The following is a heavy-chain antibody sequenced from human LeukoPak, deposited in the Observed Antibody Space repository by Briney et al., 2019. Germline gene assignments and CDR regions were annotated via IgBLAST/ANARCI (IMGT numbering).Heavy chain of an antibody. J-gene: IGHJ4*02. CDR2: IYHSGAT. CDR1: GDSISRGYY. V-gene: IGHV4-38-2*02. D-gene: IGHD3-22*01. Sequence: SETLSLTCSVSGDSISRGYYWNWIRQPPGKGLEWIGSIYHSGATYYNPSLKSRVTISVDTSKNQFSLKLSSVTAADTAIYYCARAGGRGYYNDYWGQGTLVTVSS. CDR3: ARAGGRGYYNDY.